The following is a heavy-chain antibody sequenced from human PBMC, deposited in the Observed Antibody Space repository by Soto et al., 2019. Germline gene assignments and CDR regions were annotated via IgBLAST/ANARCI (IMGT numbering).Heavy chain of an antibody. D-gene: IGHD2-15*01. CDR2: IYYTGTS. CDR3: TRHAIGVVVPAAIRN. CDR1: GGSISSSSYY. J-gene: IGHJ4*02. V-gene: IGHV4-39*01. Sequence: PSETLSLTCAVSGGSISSSSYYWDWIRQPPGKGLEWIGTIYYTGTSNYNPSLKSRVTISVDTSKNQFSLNLSPVTAADTAVYYCTRHAIGVVVPAAIRNWGQGSLVTVSS.